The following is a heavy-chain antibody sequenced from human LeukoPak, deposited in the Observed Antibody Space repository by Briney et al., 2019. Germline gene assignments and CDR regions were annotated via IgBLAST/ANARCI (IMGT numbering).Heavy chain of an antibody. V-gene: IGHV4-39*01. J-gene: IGHJ5*02. CDR2: IYSSGST. D-gene: IGHD4-17*01. CDR3: ARHYGP. CDR1: GGSISSSSYYY. Sequence: SETLSLTCTVSGGSISSSSYYYWGWIRQPPGKGLEWIGSIYSSGSTYYNPSLKSRVTISVDTSKNQFSLKLTSVTAADTAVYYCARHYGPWGQGTLVTVSS.